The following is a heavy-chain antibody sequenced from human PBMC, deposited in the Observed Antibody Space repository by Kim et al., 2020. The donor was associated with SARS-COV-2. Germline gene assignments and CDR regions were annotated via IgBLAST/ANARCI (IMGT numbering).Heavy chain of an antibody. Sequence: SETLSLTCAVYGGSFSGYYWSWIRQPPGKGLEWIGEINHSGSTNYNPSLKSRVTITVDTAKNQFSLTLSSVTAADTAVYYCARVGPRLTDFYYYYYMDVWGKGTTVTVSS. V-gene: IGHV4-34*01. CDR1: GGSFSGYY. CDR3: ARVGPRLTDFYYYYYMDV. J-gene: IGHJ6*03. CDR2: INHSGST.